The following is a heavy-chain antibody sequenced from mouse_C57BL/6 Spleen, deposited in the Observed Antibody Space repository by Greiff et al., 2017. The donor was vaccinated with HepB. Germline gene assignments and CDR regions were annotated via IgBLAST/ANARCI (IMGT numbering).Heavy chain of an antibody. CDR1: GFNIKDDY. V-gene: IGHV14-4*01. CDR2: IDPENGDT. J-gene: IGHJ3*01. D-gene: IGHD2-5*01. Sequence: EVMLVESGAELVRPGASVKLSCTASGFNIKDDYMHWVKQRPEQGLEWIGWIDPENGDTEYASKFQGKATITADTSSNTAYLQLSSLTSEDTAVYYCTTSYYSNSWFAYWGQGTLVTVSA. CDR3: TTSYYSNSWFAY.